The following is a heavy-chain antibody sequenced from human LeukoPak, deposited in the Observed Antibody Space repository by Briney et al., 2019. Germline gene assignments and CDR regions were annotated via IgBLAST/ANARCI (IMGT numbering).Heavy chain of an antibody. CDR1: GGSISSYY. CDR2: IYTSGST. CDR3: ARDDAAGIVGATPGDY. Sequence: SETLSLTCTGSGGSISSYYWSWIRQPAGKGLEWIGRIYTSGSTNYNPSLKSRVTMSVDTSKNQFSLKLSSVTAADTAVYYCARDDAAGIVGATPGDYWGQGTLVTVSS. J-gene: IGHJ4*02. V-gene: IGHV4-4*07. D-gene: IGHD1-26*01.